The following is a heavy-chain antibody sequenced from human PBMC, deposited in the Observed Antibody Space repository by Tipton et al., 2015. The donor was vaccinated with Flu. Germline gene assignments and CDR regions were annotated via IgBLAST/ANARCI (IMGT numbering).Heavy chain of an antibody. Sequence: QSGAEVKKPGASVKVSCKASGYSFNTYAISWMRQAPGQGLEWMGWISAYNGDTKFAQSLQGRITMTTDTSTSTAYMELRGLRPDDTAVYYCARVGAVFGEVTARRRGDLDYWGQGTLVSVSS. CDR2: ISAYNGDT. J-gene: IGHJ4*02. V-gene: IGHV1-18*01. D-gene: IGHD3-3*01. CDR1: GYSFNTYA. CDR3: ARVGAVFGEVTARRRGDLDY.